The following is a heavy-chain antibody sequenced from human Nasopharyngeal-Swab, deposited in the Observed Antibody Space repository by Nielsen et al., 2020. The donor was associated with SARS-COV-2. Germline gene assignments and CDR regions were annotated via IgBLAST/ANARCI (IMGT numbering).Heavy chain of an antibody. J-gene: IGHJ5*02. CDR2: IVPLFGTT. CDR3: ATLAYDFWSGQTLLRGWFDP. V-gene: IGHV1-69*06. CDR1: GGTFNSFA. Sequence: SVKVSCRASGGTFNSFAISWVRQAPGQGLEWMGGIVPLFGTTIYAQKFQGRVTMTEDTSTDTAYMELSSLRSEDTAVYYCATLAYDFWSGQTLLRGWFDPWGQGTLVTVSS. D-gene: IGHD3-3*01.